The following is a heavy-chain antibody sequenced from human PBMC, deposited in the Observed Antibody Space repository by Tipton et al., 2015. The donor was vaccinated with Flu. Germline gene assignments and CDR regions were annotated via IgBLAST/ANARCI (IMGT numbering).Heavy chain of an antibody. Sequence: GLVKPSETLSLTCAVSGFSIRSSNYCWGWIRQPPGKGLEWIGNIFHSGNAYHNPSLKSRVTISVDTSKNQVSLKLSSVTATDTAVYYCAGRDYSNYVSEPKNWFDPWGQGALVTVSS. CDR3: AGRDYSNYVSEPKNWFDP. CDR1: GFSIRSSNYC. J-gene: IGHJ5*02. D-gene: IGHD4-11*01. V-gene: IGHV4-38-2*01. CDR2: IFHSGNA.